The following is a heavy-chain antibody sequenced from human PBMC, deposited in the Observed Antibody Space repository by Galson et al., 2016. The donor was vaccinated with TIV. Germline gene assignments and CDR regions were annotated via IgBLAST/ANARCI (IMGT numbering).Heavy chain of an antibody. V-gene: IGHV4-38-2*01. J-gene: IGHJ4*02. CDR2: ISFSGNT. Sequence: SETLSLTCAVSGYSINSGFYWGWIRQPPGKGLEWIGAISFSGNTHYNPSLKSRVTISLDVAKNQFSLDLNSVTAADTAFYYCASGNGYSYGYVYWGQGVLVTVSA. CDR3: ASGNGYSYGYVY. CDR1: GYSINSGFY. D-gene: IGHD5-18*01.